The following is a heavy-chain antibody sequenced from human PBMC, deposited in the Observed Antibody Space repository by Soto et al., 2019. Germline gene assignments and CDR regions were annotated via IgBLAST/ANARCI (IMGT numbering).Heavy chain of an antibody. J-gene: IGHJ6*02. V-gene: IGHV5-51*01. D-gene: IGHD4-17*01. Sequence: GESLKISCKGSGYSFTSYWIGWVRQMPGKGLEWMGIIYPGDSDTRYSPSFQGQVTISADKSISTAYLQWSSLKASDTAMYYCARLLQTTVYYHYGMDVWGQGTTVTVSS. CDR1: GYSFTSYW. CDR2: IYPGDSDT. CDR3: ARLLQTTVYYHYGMDV.